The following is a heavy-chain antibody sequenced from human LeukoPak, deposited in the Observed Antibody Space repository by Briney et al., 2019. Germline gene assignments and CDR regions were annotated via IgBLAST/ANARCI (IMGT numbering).Heavy chain of an antibody. CDR3: ARGRYYYDSSGYYY. V-gene: IGHV4-34*01. CDR1: GGSFSGYY. CDR2: INHSGST. Sequence: SETLSLTCAVYGGSFSGYYWGWIRQPPGKGLEWIGEINHSGSTNYNPSLKSRVTISVDTSKNQFSLKLSSVTAADTAVYYCARGRYYYDSSGYYYWGQGTLVTVSS. J-gene: IGHJ4*02. D-gene: IGHD3-22*01.